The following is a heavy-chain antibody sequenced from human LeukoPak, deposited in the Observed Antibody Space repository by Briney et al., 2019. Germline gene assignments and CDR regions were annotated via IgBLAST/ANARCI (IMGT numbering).Heavy chain of an antibody. D-gene: IGHD4/OR15-4a*01. CDR2: IWYDGSNK. J-gene: IGHJ4*02. V-gene: IGHV3-30*02. Sequence: GGPLRLSCAASGFIFSCYGMHGLRQAPGKGLEWVAVIWYDGSNKYYADSVKRRFTISRDNSKTTLYLQMNSPRAEDTAVYYCAKDVCHYGASECNFDSWGQGTLVTVSS. CDR1: GFIFSCYG. CDR3: AKDVCHYGASECNFDS.